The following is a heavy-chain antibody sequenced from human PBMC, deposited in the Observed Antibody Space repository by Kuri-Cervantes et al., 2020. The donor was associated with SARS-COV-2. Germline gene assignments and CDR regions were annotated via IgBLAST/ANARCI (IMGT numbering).Heavy chain of an antibody. CDR2: ISSSSSYI. CDR3: ARDGSQILEWLLQSYYYYMDV. V-gene: IGHV3-21*01. Sequence: GESLKISCAASGFTVSSNYMSWVRQAPGKVLEWVSSISSSSSYIYYADSVKGRFTISRDNAKNSLYLQMNSLRAEDTAVYYCARDGSQILEWLLQSYYYYMDVWGKGTTVTVSS. J-gene: IGHJ6*03. D-gene: IGHD3-3*01. CDR1: GFTVSSNY.